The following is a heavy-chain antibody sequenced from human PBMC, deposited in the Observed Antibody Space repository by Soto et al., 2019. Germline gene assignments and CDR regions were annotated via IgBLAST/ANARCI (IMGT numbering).Heavy chain of an antibody. V-gene: IGHV4-59*08. CDR2: IYYSGST. J-gene: IGHJ4*02. CDR3: ARYSGYDPYYFDY. CDR1: GGSFSGYY. D-gene: IGHD5-12*01. Sequence: SETLSLTCAVFGGSFSGYYWSWIRQHPGKGLEWIGYIYYSGSTNYNPSLKSRVTISVDTSKNQFSLKLSSVTAADTAVYYCARYSGYDPYYFDYWGQGTLVTVSS.